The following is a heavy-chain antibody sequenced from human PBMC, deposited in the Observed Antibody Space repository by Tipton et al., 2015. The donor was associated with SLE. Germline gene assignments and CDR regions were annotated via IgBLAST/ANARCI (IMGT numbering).Heavy chain of an antibody. D-gene: IGHD6-13*01. V-gene: IGHV3-30*04. Sequence: SLRLSCAASGFTFSSYAMHWVRQAPGKGLEWVAVISYDGSNKYYADSVKGRFTISRDNSKNTLYLQMNSLRAEDTAVYYCARVTSRWAAVSNWFDPWGQGTLVTVSS. J-gene: IGHJ5*02. CDR3: ARVTSRWAAVSNWFDP. CDR2: ISYDGSNK. CDR1: GFTFSSYA.